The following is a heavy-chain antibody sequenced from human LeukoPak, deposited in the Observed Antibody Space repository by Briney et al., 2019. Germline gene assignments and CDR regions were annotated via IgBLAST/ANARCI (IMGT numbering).Heavy chain of an antibody. CDR1: GYSISSGYY. CDR3: AGPLGYKLITTVDY. CDR2: IYHSGST. Sequence: SETLSLTCAVSGYSISSGYYWGWIRQPPGKGLEWIGSIYHSGSTYYNPSLKSRVTISVDTSKNQFSLKLSSVTAADTAVYYCAGPLGYKLITTVDYWGQGTLVTVSS. V-gene: IGHV4-38-2*01. J-gene: IGHJ4*02. D-gene: IGHD5-24*01.